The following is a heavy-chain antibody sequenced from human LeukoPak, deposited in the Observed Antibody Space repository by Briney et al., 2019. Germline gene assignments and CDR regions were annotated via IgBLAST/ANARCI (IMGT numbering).Heavy chain of an antibody. CDR2: IYYSGST. CDR1: GGSISSGYYF. D-gene: IGHD5-18*01. CDR3: ARRKTERGFSPDTAMS. Sequence: SEPLSLTCTVSGGSISSGYYFWRWIRQPPGEGLEWIGNIYYSGSTYYNPSLKSRVTISVDTSKNQFSLKLSSVTAADTAVYYCARRKTERGFSPDTAMSWGQGTLVTVSS. V-gene: IGHV4-30-4*01. J-gene: IGHJ5*02.